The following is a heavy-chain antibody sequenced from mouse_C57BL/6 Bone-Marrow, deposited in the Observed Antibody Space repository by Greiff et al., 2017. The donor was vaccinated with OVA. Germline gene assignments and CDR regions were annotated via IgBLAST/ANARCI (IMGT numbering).Heavy chain of an antibody. V-gene: IGHV1-36*01. CDR3: AREDRYYGYAWFAY. D-gene: IGHD2-2*01. J-gene: IGHJ3*01. Sequence: LVEPGPSVKISCKASGFTFTDYYMHWVKQSHGKSLEWIGLVYPYNGCTSYNQKFKGKATFTVDTSSSTAYMELNSLTAEDSAVYYCAREDRYYGYAWFAYWGQGALVTVSA. CDR1: GFTFTDYY. CDR2: VYPYNGCT.